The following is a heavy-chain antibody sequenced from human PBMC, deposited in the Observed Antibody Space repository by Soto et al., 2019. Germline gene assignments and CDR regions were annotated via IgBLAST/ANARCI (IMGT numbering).Heavy chain of an antibody. CDR1: GGSFIGYY. D-gene: IGHD2-15*01. CDR3: ARRNRSGYCSGGSCYRHYFDI. V-gene: IGHV4-34*01. Sequence: SETLSITCAVYGGSFIGYYWSWIRQPPGKGLEWIGEINHSGSTNYNPSLKSRVTISVDTSKNQFSLKLSSVTAADTAVYYCARRNRSGYCSGGSCYRHYFDIWGQGTMVTVSS. CDR2: INHSGST. J-gene: IGHJ3*02.